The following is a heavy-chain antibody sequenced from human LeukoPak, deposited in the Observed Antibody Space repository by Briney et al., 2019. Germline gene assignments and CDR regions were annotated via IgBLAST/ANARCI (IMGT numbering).Heavy chain of an antibody. CDR2: INTNTGNP. V-gene: IGHV7-4-1*02. Sequence: ASVKVSCKASGYIFTNYIMNWVRQAPGQGLEWMGWINTNTGNPTYAQGFIGRFVFSLDTSVSTAYLEISSLEAEDTAVYYCARFDRLYNSGWYLDNYYMDVWGKGTTVTVSS. CDR1: GYIFTNYI. D-gene: IGHD6-19*01. CDR3: ARFDRLYNSGWYLDNYYMDV. J-gene: IGHJ6*03.